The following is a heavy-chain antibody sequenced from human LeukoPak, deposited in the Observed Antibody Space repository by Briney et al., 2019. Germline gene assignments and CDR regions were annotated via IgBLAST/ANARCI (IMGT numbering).Heavy chain of an antibody. CDR2: IYYSGST. D-gene: IGHD2-2*02. Sequence: SETLSLTCTDSGGSISSYYWSWIRQPPGKGLEWIGYIYYSGSTNYNPSFKSRVTISVDTSKNQFSLRLSSVTAADTAVYYCARRGYCSGTNCYIFDYWGQGTLVTVSS. V-gene: IGHV4-59*08. CDR1: GGSISSYY. CDR3: ARRGYCSGTNCYIFDY. J-gene: IGHJ4*02.